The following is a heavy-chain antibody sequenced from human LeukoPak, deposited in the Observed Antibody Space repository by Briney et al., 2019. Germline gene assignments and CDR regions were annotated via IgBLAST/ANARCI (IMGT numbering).Heavy chain of an antibody. CDR2: IYYSGST. V-gene: IGHV4-59*01. CDR1: GGSISSYY. CDR3: ARYSSSWYLWRGWCDP. D-gene: IGHD6-13*01. Sequence: SETLSLTCTVSGGSISSYYWSWIRQPPGKGLEWMGYIYYSGSTNYNPPLKSRVTISVDTSKNQFSLKLSSVTAADTAVYYCARYSSSWYLWRGWCDPWGQGTLVTVSS. J-gene: IGHJ5*02.